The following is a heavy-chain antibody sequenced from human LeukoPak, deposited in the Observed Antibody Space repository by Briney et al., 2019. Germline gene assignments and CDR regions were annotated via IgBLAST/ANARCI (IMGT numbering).Heavy chain of an antibody. D-gene: IGHD2-15*01. Sequence: SETLSLTCTVSGGSITTYYWTWIRQPPGKGLEWIAYINYSGSTKYNPSFKSRVSISVDASKNQFSLKLNSVTAADTAVYYCARSYCSGGSCPLPPGEDFQHWGQGTLVTVSS. CDR2: INYSGST. J-gene: IGHJ1*01. CDR3: ARSYCSGGSCPLPPGEDFQH. CDR1: GGSITTYY. V-gene: IGHV4-59*08.